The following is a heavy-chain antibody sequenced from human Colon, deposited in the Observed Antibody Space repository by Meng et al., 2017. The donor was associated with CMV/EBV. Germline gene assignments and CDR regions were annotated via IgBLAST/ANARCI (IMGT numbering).Heavy chain of an antibody. V-gene: IGHV3-30-3*01. Sequence: GESLKISCAASGFTFSSYAMHWVRQAPGKGEWVAVISYDGSNKYYADSVKGRFTISRDNSKNTLYLQMNSLRAEDTAVYYCARDGRRFLEWFPYYGMDVWGQGTTVTVSS. CDR3: ARDGRRFLEWFPYYGMDV. J-gene: IGHJ6*02. CDR1: GFTFSSYA. D-gene: IGHD3-3*01. CDR2: ISYDGSNK.